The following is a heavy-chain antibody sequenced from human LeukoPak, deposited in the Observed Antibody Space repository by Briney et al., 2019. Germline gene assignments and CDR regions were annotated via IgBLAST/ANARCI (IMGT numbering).Heavy chain of an antibody. J-gene: IGHJ6*02. CDR3: ARDYGMDV. Sequence: SETLSLTCTVSGGSISSYYWSWIRQPPGKGLEWIGYIYYSGSTNYNPSLKSRVTISVDTSKNQFSLKLSSVTAADTAVYYCARDYGMDVWGQGTTVTVSS. CDR1: GGSISSYY. V-gene: IGHV4-59*01. CDR2: IYYSGST.